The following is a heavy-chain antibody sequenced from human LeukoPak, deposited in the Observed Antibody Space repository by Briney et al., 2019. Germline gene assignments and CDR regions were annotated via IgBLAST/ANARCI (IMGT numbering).Heavy chain of an antibody. Sequence: SETLSDTPAHPLDSLFGYYRRWIRQPPRKGGECMAQINDSGSTNYNPSLKSRVTISVDTCKNQFSPKLSSVTAADTAVYYCARGGLRYFDWLFVNWFDPWGQGTLVTVSS. CDR3: ARGGLRYFDWLFVNWFDP. CDR1: LDSLFGYY. V-gene: IGHV4-34*01. CDR2: INDSGST. J-gene: IGHJ5*02. D-gene: IGHD3-9*01.